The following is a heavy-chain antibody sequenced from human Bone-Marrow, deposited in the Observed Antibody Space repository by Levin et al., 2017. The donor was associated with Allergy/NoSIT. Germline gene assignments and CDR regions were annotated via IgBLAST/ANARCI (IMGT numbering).Heavy chain of an antibody. CDR3: ARVNGYCSTSTCYNNWSDP. CDR2: ISSGGSYI. J-gene: IGHJ5*02. CDR1: GFTFSDYR. D-gene: IGHD2-8*01. Sequence: GGSLRLSCTASGFTFSDYRMNWARQAPGKGLEWVATISSGGSYIYYADSVKGRFTISRDNARNSLFLEMNNLRAEDTAVYYCARVNGYCSTSTCYNNWSDPWGQGTLVTVSS. V-gene: IGHV3-21*01.